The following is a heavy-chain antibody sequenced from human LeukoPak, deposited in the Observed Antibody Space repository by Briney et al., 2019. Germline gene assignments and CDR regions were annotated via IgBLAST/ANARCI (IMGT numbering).Heavy chain of an antibody. V-gene: IGHV4-59*08. Sequence: SETLSLTCTVSGGSISSYYWSWIRQPPGKGLEWIGYIYYSGSTNYNPSLKSRVTISVDTSKNQFSLKLSPVTAADTAVYYCARQRAVAGPYYYYMDVWGKGTTVTVSS. CDR2: IYYSGST. CDR1: GGSISSYY. CDR3: ARQRAVAGPYYYYMDV. J-gene: IGHJ6*03. D-gene: IGHD6-19*01.